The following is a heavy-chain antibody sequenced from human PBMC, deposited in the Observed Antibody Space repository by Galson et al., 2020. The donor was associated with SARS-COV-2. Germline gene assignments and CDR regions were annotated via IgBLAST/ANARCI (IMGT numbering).Heavy chain of an antibody. CDR1: GFTFSSYA. V-gene: IGHV3-30*04. CDR3: ATGRGYYDSSGYYTLDY. D-gene: IGHD3-22*01. CDR2: ISYDGSNK. J-gene: IGHJ4*02. Sequence: GGSLRLSCTASGFTFSSYAMHWVRPAPGKGLEWVAVISYDGSNKYYADSVKGRFTISRDNSKNTLCLQMNSLRVEDTAVYYCATGRGYYDSSGYYTLDYWGQGTLVTVSS.